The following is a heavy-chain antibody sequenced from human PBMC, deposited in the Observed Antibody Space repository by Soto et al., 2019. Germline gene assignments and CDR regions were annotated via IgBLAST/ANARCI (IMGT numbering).Heavy chain of an antibody. V-gene: IGHV4-34*01. CDR1: GGSFSGYY. Sequence: SETLSLTCAVYGGSFSGYYWSWIRQPPGKGLEWIGEINHSGSTNYNPSLKSRVTISVDTSKNQFSLKLSSVTAADTAVYYCARESGGLEEAHDAFDIWGQGTMVTVSS. D-gene: IGHD2-15*01. J-gene: IGHJ3*02. CDR2: INHSGST. CDR3: ARESGGLEEAHDAFDI.